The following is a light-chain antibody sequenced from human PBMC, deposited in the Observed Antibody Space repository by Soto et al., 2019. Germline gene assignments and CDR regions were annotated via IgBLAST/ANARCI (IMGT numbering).Light chain of an antibody. Sequence: DIQMTKSPSTLSGSVGDRVTITCRASQTISSWLAWYQQKPGKAPKLLIYAASTLQSGVPSRFSGSGSGTEFTLTISSLQPEDFAAYYCQQLNSYPQTFGQGTKVDIK. CDR1: QTISSW. CDR3: QQLNSYPQT. V-gene: IGKV1-9*01. J-gene: IGKJ1*01. CDR2: AAS.